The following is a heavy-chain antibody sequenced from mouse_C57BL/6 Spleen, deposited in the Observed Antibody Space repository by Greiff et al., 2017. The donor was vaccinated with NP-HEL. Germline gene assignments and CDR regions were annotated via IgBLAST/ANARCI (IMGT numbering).Heavy chain of an antibody. V-gene: IGHV5-9-1*02. CDR2: ISSGGDYI. Sequence: EVKLEESGEGLVKPGGSLKLSCAASGFTFSSYAMSWVRQTPEKRLEWVAYISSGGDYIYYADTVKGRFTISRDNARNTLYLQMSSLKSEDTAMYYCTRAYDYDEAMDYWGQGTSVTVSS. CDR3: TRAYDYDEAMDY. CDR1: GFTFSSYA. J-gene: IGHJ4*01. D-gene: IGHD2-4*01.